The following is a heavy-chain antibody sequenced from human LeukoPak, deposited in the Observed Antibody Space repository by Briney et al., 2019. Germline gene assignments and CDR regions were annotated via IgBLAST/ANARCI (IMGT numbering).Heavy chain of an antibody. CDR3: ARVRGYGDYDNWFDP. D-gene: IGHD4-17*01. J-gene: IGHJ5*02. Sequence: SQTLSLTCAVSGGSISSGDFSWSWIRQPPGKGLEWIGYIYHSGSTYYNPSLKSRVTISVDRSKSQFSLRLSSVTAADTAVYFCARVRGYGDYDNWFDPWGQGTLVTVSS. CDR2: IYHSGST. CDR1: GGSISSGDFS. V-gene: IGHV4-30-2*01.